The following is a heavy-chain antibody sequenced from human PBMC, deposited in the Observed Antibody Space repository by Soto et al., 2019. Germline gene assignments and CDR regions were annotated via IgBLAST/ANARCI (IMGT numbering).Heavy chain of an antibody. CDR3: ARGSFAPRYCSGGSCYFDY. CDR1: GYTFTSYD. D-gene: IGHD2-15*01. J-gene: IGHJ4*02. Sequence: QVQLVQSGAEVKKPGASVKVSCKASGYTFTSYDINWVRQATGQGLEWMGWMNPNSGNTGYAQKFQGRVTMTRNTSISTAYMEWSSLRSEDTAVYYCARGSFAPRYCSGGSCYFDYWGQGTLVTVSS. V-gene: IGHV1-8*01. CDR2: MNPNSGNT.